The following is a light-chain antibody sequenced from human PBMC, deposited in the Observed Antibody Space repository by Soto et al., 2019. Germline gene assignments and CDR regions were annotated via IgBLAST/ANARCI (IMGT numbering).Light chain of an antibody. J-gene: IGKJ1*01. V-gene: IGKV1-39*01. CDR2: RAS. CDR1: QTISTS. CDR3: QQSYNSPPWT. Sequence: DIQMTQSPSSLSASVGARVTISCRASQTISTSLNWYQQKPGTAPRLLIYRASSVKSGVPPRFSGSGSGRDFTLTISSLRPEDIATYFCQQSYNSPPWTFGQGTKVEVK.